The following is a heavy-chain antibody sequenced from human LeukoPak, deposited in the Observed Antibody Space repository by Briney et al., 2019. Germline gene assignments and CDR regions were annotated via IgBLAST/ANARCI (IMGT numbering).Heavy chain of an antibody. D-gene: IGHD5-18*01. Sequence: PGNSLRLSCAASGFPFSGSGMHWVRQAPGKGLEWVAVVWYDGSHQYYADSVKGRFTISRDNSKNTLDLQMSSLRAEDTAVYYCARRGHGYGSPFDYWGQGTLVTVSS. J-gene: IGHJ4*02. CDR1: GFPFSGSG. CDR2: VWYDGSHQ. CDR3: ARRGHGYGSPFDY. V-gene: IGHV3-33*01.